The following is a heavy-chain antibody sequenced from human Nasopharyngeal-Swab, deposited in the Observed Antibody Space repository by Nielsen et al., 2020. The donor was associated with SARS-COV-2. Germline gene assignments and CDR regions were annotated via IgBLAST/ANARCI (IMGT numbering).Heavy chain of an antibody. J-gene: IGHJ4*02. CDR3: ARDAPAHYGAFY. D-gene: IGHD4-17*01. CDR2: IEHDASNE. V-gene: IGHV3-30*03. CDR1: GFTFSSFG. Sequence: GGSLRLSCAASGFTFSSFGMHWVRQAPGKGLEGVAFIEHDASNEYYGDSVKGRFSISRDSSKNTLYLQMDSLRGEDTAVYYCARDAPAHYGAFYWGRGTLVTVSS.